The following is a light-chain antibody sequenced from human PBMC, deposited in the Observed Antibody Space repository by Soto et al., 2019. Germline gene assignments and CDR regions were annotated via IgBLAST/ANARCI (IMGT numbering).Light chain of an antibody. J-gene: IGLJ2*01. Sequence: QSVLTQPPSASGTPGQRVTLSCSGGSSNIESNYVYWYQQLPGTAPKLLIYRNDQRPSGVPDRFSGSKSGTSASLAISGLRSEDEADYYCAAWDERLSGPVFGGGTKVTVL. CDR1: SSNIESNY. V-gene: IGLV1-47*01. CDR3: AAWDERLSGPV. CDR2: RND.